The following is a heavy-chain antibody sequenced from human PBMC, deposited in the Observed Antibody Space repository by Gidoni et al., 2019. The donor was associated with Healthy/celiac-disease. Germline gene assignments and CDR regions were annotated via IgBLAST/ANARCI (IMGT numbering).Heavy chain of an antibody. V-gene: IGHV1-69-2*01. CDR1: RYTFTDYY. CDR3: ATGRRLRWFF. J-gene: IGHJ4*02. Sequence: EVQLVQSGAEVKKPGATVQISCQVSRYTFTDYYMHWVQQAPGKGLEWLGLVDPEDGETIYAEKLQGRVTITADTSTDTGYMELSSLRSEDTAVYYCATGRRLRWFFWGQGTLVTVSS. CDR2: VDPEDGET. D-gene: IGHD6-25*01.